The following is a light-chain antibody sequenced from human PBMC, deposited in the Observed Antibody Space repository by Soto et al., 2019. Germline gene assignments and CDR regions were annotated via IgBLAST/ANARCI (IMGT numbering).Light chain of an antibody. CDR2: GNT. V-gene: IGLV1-40*01. J-gene: IGLJ1*01. Sequence: QSVLTQPPSVSGAPGQRVTISCTGSSSNIGAGYDVHWYQQLPGAAPKLLIYGNTNRPSGVPDRFSGSKSGTSGSLAITGLQAEDEADYYCQSYDSSLSGSCVFGTGTKLTVL. CDR1: SSNIGAGYD. CDR3: QSYDSSLSGSCV.